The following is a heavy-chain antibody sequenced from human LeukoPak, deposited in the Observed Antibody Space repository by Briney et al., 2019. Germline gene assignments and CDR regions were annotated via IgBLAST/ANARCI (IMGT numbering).Heavy chain of an antibody. D-gene: IGHD4-17*01. Sequence: GGSLRLSCAASGFTFSSYTMNWVRQAPGKGLEWVSSITRTSNYIYYADSVKGRFTISRDNAKNSLYLQMNNLRVEDTAVYYCARDKAVTTSMAYWGQGTLVTVSS. V-gene: IGHV3-21*01. J-gene: IGHJ4*02. CDR3: ARDKAVTTSMAY. CDR1: GFTFSSYT. CDR2: ITRTSNYI.